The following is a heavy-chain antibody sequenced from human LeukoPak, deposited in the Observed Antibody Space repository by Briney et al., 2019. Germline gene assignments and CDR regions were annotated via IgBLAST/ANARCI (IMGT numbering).Heavy chain of an antibody. D-gene: IGHD6-13*01. CDR3: ASSGYSSGWYREAANPDP. V-gene: IGHV4-59*08. J-gene: IGHJ5*02. CDR2: IYYSGST. CDR1: GGSISSYY. Sequence: SETLSLTCTVSGGSISSYYWSWIRQPPGKGLEWIGYIYYSGSTNYNPSLRSRVTISVDTSKNQFSLKLSSVTAADTAVYYCASSGYSSGWYREAANPDPWGQGTLVTVSS.